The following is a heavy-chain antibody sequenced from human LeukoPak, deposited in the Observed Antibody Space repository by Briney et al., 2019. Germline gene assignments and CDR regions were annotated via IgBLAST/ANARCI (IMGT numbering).Heavy chain of an antibody. Sequence: SAKVSCKASGFTFTSSAMQWVRQARGQRLEWIGWIVVGSGNTNYAQKFQERVTITRDMSTSTAYMELSSLRSEDTAVYYCAADPSGYSYYYYGMDVWGQGTTVTVSS. D-gene: IGHD3-3*01. J-gene: IGHJ6*02. CDR1: GFTFTSSA. CDR3: AADPSGYSYYYYGMDV. V-gene: IGHV1-58*02. CDR2: IVVGSGNT.